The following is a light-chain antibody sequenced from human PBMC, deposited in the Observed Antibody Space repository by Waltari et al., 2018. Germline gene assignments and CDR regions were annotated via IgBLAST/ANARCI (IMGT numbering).Light chain of an antibody. Sequence: QLVLTQSPSASASLGASVKLTCTLTSGHSTNIIAWHQQQPEKGPRSLMKVNSDGSHSKGDQIPDRFSGSSSGAEHYLTISSLQSEDEADYYCQTGGHGTWVFGGGTKLTVL. CDR2: VNSDGSH. V-gene: IGLV4-69*01. CDR3: QTGGHGTWV. J-gene: IGLJ3*02. CDR1: SGHSTNI.